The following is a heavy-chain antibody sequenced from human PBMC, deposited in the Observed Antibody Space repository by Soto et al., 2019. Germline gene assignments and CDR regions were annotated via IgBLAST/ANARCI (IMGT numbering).Heavy chain of an antibody. CDR1: GFTFSSYG. CDR3: AKDSDGRAYYYHYMDV. D-gene: IGHD1-26*01. J-gene: IGHJ6*03. CDR2: ISYDGSNK. Sequence: GGSLRLSCAASGFTFSSYGMHWVRQAPGKGLEWVAVISYDGSNKYYADSVKGRFTISRDNSKNTLYLQMNSLRAEDTAVYYCAKDSDGRAYYYHYMDVWGKGTTVTVS. V-gene: IGHV3-30*18.